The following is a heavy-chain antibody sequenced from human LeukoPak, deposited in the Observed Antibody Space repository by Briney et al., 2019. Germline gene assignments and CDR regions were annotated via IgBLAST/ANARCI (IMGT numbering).Heavy chain of an antibody. D-gene: IGHD1-26*01. CDR1: GYSLSNYG. V-gene: IGHV1-18*01. CDR3: AKVGSASYSKDAFDI. J-gene: IGHJ3*02. Sequence: ASVTVSCKASGYSLSNYGLSWVRQAPGQGLEWMGWISGNNGNTNYLQKFQGRVTMTTDTSTNTAYMELRSLRSDDTAVYYCAKVGSASYSKDAFDIWGQGTTVTVSS. CDR2: ISGNNGNT.